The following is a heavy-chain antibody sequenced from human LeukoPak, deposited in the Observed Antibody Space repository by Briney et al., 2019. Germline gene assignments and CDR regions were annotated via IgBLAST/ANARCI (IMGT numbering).Heavy chain of an antibody. Sequence: GGSLRLSCAASGFTFKSYAMTWVRQAPGKGLEWVSAIGGGGDKVYYADSVKGRFTISRDNSKKTLYLQMNSLRAEDTAVYYCAKFGSTTVTPNWFDPWGQGTLVTVSS. CDR1: GFTFKSYA. CDR2: IGGGGDKV. D-gene: IGHD4-17*01. V-gene: IGHV3-23*01. CDR3: AKFGSTTVTPNWFDP. J-gene: IGHJ5*02.